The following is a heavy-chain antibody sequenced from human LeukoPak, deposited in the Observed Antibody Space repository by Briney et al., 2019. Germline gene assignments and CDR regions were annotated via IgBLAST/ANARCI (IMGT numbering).Heavy chain of an antibody. Sequence: GGSLRFSCAASGFTFSTFAMHWVRQTPGKGLEWVAIISYDGSNKYHADSLKGRFTISRDNSKNTLYLQMNSLRAEDTAVYYCTRAGFGYGDYSYGMDVWGQGTTVTVSS. D-gene: IGHD5-12*01. CDR3: TRAGFGYGDYSYGMDV. CDR1: GFTFSTFA. J-gene: IGHJ6*02. CDR2: ISYDGSNK. V-gene: IGHV3-30*04.